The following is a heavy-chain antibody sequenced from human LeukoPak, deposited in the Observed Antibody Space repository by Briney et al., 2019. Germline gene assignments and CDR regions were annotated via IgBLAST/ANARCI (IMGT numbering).Heavy chain of an antibody. D-gene: IGHD3-3*01. J-gene: IGHJ5*02. V-gene: IGHV3-15*01. Sequence: GGSLRLSCAASGFTFSNAWMSWVRQAPGKGLEWVGRIKSKTDGGTTDYAAPVKGRFTISRDDSKNTLYLQMNSLKTEDTAVYYCTTDGIYDFWSGYDAYLGFDPWGQGTLVTVSS. CDR1: GFTFSNAW. CDR2: IKSKTDGGTT. CDR3: TTDGIYDFWSGYDAYLGFDP.